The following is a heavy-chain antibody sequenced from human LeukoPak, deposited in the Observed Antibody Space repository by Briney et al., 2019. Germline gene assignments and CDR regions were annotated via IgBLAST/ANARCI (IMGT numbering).Heavy chain of an antibody. V-gene: IGHV1-18*04. CDR1: GYTFTSYG. CDR2: ISAYNGNT. CDR3: ARVVVVPAAIYFDY. J-gene: IGHJ4*02. Sequence: SVKVSCKASGYTFTSYGISWARQAPGQGLEWMGWISAYNGNTNYAQKLQGRVTMTTDTSTSTAYMELRSLRSDDTAVYYCARVVVVPAAIYFDYWGQGTLVTVSS. D-gene: IGHD2-2*01.